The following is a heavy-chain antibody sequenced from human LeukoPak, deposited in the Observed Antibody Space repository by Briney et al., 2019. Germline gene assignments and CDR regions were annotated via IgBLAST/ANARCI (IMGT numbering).Heavy chain of an antibody. D-gene: IGHD6-13*01. CDR1: GDSVSSIYW. CDR2: INHSGSP. CDR3: ARGGEGYSSS. V-gene: IGHV4-4*02. J-gene: IGHJ4*02. Sequence: SETLSLTCTVSGDSVSSIYWWIWIRQPPGKGLEWIGEINHSGSPNNNPSLKSRVSISFDTSKNQFSLKLSSVTAADTAVYYCARGGEGYSSSWGQGTLVTVSS.